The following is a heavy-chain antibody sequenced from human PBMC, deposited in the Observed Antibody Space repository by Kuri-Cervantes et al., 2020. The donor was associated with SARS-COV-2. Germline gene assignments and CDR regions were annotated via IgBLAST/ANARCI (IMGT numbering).Heavy chain of an antibody. J-gene: IGHJ4*02. Sequence: SETLSLTCTVSGYSISSSYYWGWIRQPPGKGLEWIGSIYYSGSTYYNPSLKSRVTISVDTSKNQFSLKLSSVTAADTAVYYCARLTTSYFDYWGQGTLVTVSS. CDR3: ARLTTSYFDY. V-gene: IGHV4-38-2*02. CDR1: GYSISSSYY. D-gene: IGHD4-11*01. CDR2: IYYSGST.